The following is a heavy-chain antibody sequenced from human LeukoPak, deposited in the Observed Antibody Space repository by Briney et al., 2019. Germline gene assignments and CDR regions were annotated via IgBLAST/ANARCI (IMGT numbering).Heavy chain of an antibody. CDR3: AIGRYYFDY. CDR2: INAGNGNT. J-gene: IGHJ4*02. Sequence: ASVKVSCKTSGYTFTSYAIHWVRQAPGQRLEWMGWINAGNGNTKFPQKFQGRVTITRDTSASAAYMELSSLRSEDTAVCYCAIGRYYFDYWGQGTLVTVSS. D-gene: IGHD3-16*01. V-gene: IGHV1-3*01. CDR1: GYTFTSYA.